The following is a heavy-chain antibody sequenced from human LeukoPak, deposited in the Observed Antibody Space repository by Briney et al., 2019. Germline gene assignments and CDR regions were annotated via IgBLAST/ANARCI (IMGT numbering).Heavy chain of an antibody. J-gene: IGHJ4*02. D-gene: IGHD6-19*01. V-gene: IGHV3-48*03. CDR3: ARSGKLAVAGTIGWYYFDY. CDR1: GFTFSSYE. Sequence: PGGSLRLSCAASGFTFSSYEMNWVRQAPGKGLEWVSYISSSGSTIYYADSVKGRFTISRDNAKNSLYLQMNSLRAEDTAVYYCARSGKLAVAGTIGWYYFDYWGQGTLVTVSS. CDR2: ISSSGSTI.